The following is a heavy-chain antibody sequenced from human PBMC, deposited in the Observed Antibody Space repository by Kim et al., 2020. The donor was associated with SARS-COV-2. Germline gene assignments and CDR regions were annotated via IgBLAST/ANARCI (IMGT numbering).Heavy chain of an antibody. CDR2: INHSGST. CDR1: GGSFSGYY. D-gene: IGHD6-13*01. J-gene: IGHJ3*02. V-gene: IGHV4-34*01. Sequence: SETLSLTCAVYGGSFSGYYWSWIRQPPGKGLEWIGEINHSGSTNYNPSLKSRVTISVDTSKNQFSLKLSSVTAADTAVYYCARGSSSWNAFDIWGQGTMVTVSS. CDR3: ARGSSSWNAFDI.